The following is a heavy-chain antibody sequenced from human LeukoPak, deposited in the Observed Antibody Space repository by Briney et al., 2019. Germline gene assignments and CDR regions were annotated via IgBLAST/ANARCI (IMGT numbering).Heavy chain of an antibody. V-gene: IGHV4-61*01. CDR2: VYYSGST. D-gene: IGHD6-6*01. CDR3: ARRKAVRPRDYYFDY. J-gene: IGHJ4*02. CDR1: DDSVSSDNYY. Sequence: SETLSLTCTVSDDSVSSDNYYWSWIRQPPGKGLEWIGYVYYSGSTNYNPSLKSRVTISVDTSKNQFSLKLSSVTAADTAVYFCARRKAVRPRDYYFDYWGQGTLVTVSS.